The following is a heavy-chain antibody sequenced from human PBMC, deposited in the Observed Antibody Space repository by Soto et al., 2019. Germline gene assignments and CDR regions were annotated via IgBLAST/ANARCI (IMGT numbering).Heavy chain of an antibody. CDR1: GYTFTSYY. V-gene: IGHV1-46*01. J-gene: IGHJ5*02. CDR2: INPSGGST. CDR3: ARDWDSGSYSGWFDP. D-gene: IGHD1-26*01. Sequence: QVQLVQSGAEVKKPGASVKVSCKASGYTFTSYYLHWVLQAPGQGLEWMGIINPSGGSTSYAQKFQGRVTMTRDTSTSTVYMELSSLRSEDTAVYYCARDWDSGSYSGWFDPWGQGTLVTVSS.